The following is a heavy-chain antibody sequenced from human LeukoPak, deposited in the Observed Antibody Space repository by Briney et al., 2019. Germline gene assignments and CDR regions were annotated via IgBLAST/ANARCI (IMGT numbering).Heavy chain of an antibody. CDR2: ISGSGEST. V-gene: IGHV3-23*01. CDR1: GFTFSSYA. Sequence: GGSLRLSCAASGFTFSSYAMSWVRQAPGKGLEWVSRISGSGESTYYADSVKGRFTISRDNSKNTLYLQMSSLRAEDTAVHYSYGDPTLSFDPWGQGTLVTVSS. CDR3: YGDPTLSFDP. D-gene: IGHD4-17*01. J-gene: IGHJ5*02.